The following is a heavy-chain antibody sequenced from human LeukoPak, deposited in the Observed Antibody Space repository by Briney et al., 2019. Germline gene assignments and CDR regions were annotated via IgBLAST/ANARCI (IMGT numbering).Heavy chain of an antibody. CDR3: AGEQYRSGWYSYHYYMEV. Sequence: ASETLSLTCTVSGVSIASGTHYWTWIRQSAEKGLEWIGRIYTSGSPKYNPSLEGRATLSQDTPKNQFSLKLRSVNASDTAVYYCAGEQYRSGWYSYHYYMEVWGKGTAVTVSS. V-gene: IGHV4-61*02. D-gene: IGHD6-19*01. CDR2: IYTSGSP. J-gene: IGHJ6*03. CDR1: GVSIASGTHY.